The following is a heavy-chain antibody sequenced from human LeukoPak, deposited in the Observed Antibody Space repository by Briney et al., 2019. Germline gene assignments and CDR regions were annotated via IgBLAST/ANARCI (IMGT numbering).Heavy chain of an antibody. J-gene: IGHJ4*02. D-gene: IGHD3-22*01. CDR3: ARDYYDSSGYYLYYFDY. CDR2: ISSSSSYT. CDR1: GFTFSDYY. Sequence: GGSLRLSCAASGFTFSDYYMSWIRQAPGKGLEWVSYISSSSSYTNYADSVKGRFTISRGNAKNSLYLQMNSLRAEDTAVYYCARDYYDSSGYYLYYFDYWGQGTLVTVSS. V-gene: IGHV3-11*05.